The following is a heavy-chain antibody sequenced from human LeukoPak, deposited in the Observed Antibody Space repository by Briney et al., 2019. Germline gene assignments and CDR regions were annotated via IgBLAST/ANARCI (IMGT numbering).Heavy chain of an antibody. CDR2: IYPGDSDT. Sequence: GESLKISCKGSGYSFTSYWIGWVRQMPGKGLEWMGIIYPGDSDTRYSPSFQGQVTISADKSISTAYLQWSSLKASDTAIYYCARLDGYYDSSGYYPRGAFDIWGQGTMVTVSS. CDR3: ARLDGYYDSSGYYPRGAFDI. V-gene: IGHV5-51*01. CDR1: GYSFTSYW. J-gene: IGHJ3*02. D-gene: IGHD3-22*01.